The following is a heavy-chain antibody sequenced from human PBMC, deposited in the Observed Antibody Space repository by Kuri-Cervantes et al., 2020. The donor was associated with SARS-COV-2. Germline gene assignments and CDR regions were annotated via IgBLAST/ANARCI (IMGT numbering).Heavy chain of an antibody. CDR1: GGSISSYY. V-gene: IGHV4-59*01. J-gene: IGHJ4*02. CDR3: ARVVVWSGYYFDY. CDR2: IYYSGST. Sequence: SETLSLTCTVSGGSISSYYWSWIRQPPGKGLEWIGYIYYSGSTNYNPSLKSRVTISVDTSKNQFSLKLSPVTAADTAVYYCARVVVWSGYYFDYWGQGTLVTVSS. D-gene: IGHD3-3*01.